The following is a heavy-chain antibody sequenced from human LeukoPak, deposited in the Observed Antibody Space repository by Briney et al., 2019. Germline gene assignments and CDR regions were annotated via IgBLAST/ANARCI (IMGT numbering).Heavy chain of an antibody. CDR1: GFTFSSYA. CDR2: ISGSGGST. Sequence: GGSLRLSCAASGFTFSSYAMNWVRQAPGKGLQWVSPISGSGGSTYYADSVKGRFTISRDTSKNTLFLQMNSLRAEDTAVYYCAKRGVERVGDYYYYYYLDVWGKGTTVTVSS. CDR3: AKRGVERVGDYYYYYYLDV. V-gene: IGHV3-23*01. J-gene: IGHJ6*03. D-gene: IGHD1-1*01.